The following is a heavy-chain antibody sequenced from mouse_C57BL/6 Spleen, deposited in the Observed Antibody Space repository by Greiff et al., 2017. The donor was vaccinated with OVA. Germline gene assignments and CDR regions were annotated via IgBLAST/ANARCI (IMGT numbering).Heavy chain of an antibody. CDR1: GYTFTSYW. V-gene: IGHV1-69*01. CDR3: ARSGLFYFDS. CDR2: IDPSDSYT. D-gene: IGHD1-1*02. J-gene: IGHJ2*01. Sequence: QVQLQQSGAELVMPGASVTLSCKASGYTFTSYWMHWVKQRPGPGLAWIRDIDPSDSYTNYNQKFKGKSTLTVDKSSSTAYMQLSSLTSEYSAVYYCARSGLFYFDSRGQGTTLTVSS.